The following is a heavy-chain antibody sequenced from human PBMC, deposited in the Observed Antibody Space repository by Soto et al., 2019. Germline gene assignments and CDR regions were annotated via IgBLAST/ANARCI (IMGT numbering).Heavy chain of an antibody. CDR2: IYHGGST. CDR1: GGSIARGNW. Sequence: QVQLEESGPGLVRPSGTLSLTCTVSGGSIARGNWWSWVRQPPGKGLEWIGEIYHGGSTNYSPSLKSRVSISIDTSNNPFSLKLDSITAADTAMYFCAKQWGIASDDAFDIWGQGTMVTVSS. D-gene: IGHD2-8*01. V-gene: IGHV4-4*02. J-gene: IGHJ3*02. CDR3: AKQWGIASDDAFDI.